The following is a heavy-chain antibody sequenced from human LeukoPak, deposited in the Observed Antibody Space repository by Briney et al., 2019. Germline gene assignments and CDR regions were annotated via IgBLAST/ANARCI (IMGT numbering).Heavy chain of an antibody. J-gene: IGHJ4*02. CDR3: ARGYYDILTGSVDY. CDR1: GFTFSSYA. CDR2: ISGSGGST. Sequence: GGTLRLSCAASGFTFSSYAMSWVRQAPGRGLEWVSAISGSGGSTYYADSVKGRFTISRDNAKNTLYLQMNSLRAEDTAVYYCARGYYDILTGSVDYWGQGTLVTVSS. D-gene: IGHD3-9*01. V-gene: IGHV3-23*01.